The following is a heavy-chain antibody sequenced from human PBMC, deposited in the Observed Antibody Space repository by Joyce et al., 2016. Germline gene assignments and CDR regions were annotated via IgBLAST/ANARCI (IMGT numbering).Heavy chain of an antibody. J-gene: IGHJ4*02. CDR1: GCTFSSSD. CDR3: ARAPPDSSPDY. V-gene: IGHV3-13*01. CDR2: IGTAGDT. Sequence: EVQLVESGGGLVQPGGSLRLSCAASGCTFSSSDMHWVRQVTGKGLEWVSGIGTAGDTYYPGSVRGRFTISRENVKNSFYLQMNSLRADDTAVYYCARAPPDSSPDYWGQGTLVTVSS. D-gene: IGHD3-22*01.